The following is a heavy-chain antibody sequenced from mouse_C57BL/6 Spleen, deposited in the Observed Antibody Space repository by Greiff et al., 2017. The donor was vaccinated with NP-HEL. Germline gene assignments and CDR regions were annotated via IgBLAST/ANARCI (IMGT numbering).Heavy chain of an antibody. CDR1: GFTFSDYG. Sequence: DVHLVESGGGLVKPGGSLKLSCAASGFTFSDYGMHWVRQAPEKGLEWVAYISSGSSTIYYADTVKGRFTISRDNAKNTLFLQMTSLRSEDTAMYYCARNYYGSSPYWGQGTLVTVSA. D-gene: IGHD1-1*01. V-gene: IGHV5-17*01. J-gene: IGHJ3*01. CDR2: ISSGSSTI. CDR3: ARNYYGSSPY.